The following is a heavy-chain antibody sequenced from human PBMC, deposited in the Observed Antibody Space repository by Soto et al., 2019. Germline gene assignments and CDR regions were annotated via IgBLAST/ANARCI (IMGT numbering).Heavy chain of an antibody. CDR3: VRTSLVVAAATREDY. D-gene: IGHD2-15*01. V-gene: IGHV3-30*03. Sequence: GGSLRLSCAASGFTFSSYGMHWVRQAPGKGLEWVAVISYDGSNKYYADSVKGRFTISRDNSKNTLYLQMNSLRAEDTAVYYCVRTSLVVAAATREDYWGQGTLVTASS. CDR1: GFTFSSYG. CDR2: ISYDGSNK. J-gene: IGHJ4*02.